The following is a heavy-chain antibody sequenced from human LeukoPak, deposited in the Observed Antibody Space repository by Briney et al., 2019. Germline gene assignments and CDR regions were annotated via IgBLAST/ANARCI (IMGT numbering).Heavy chain of an antibody. CDR3: ARSHRSFASGSGDY. V-gene: IGHV3-7*05. CDR2: INQDGSEK. D-gene: IGHD3-10*01. CDR1: KFTFSVYW. Sequence: GGSLRLSCAASKFTFSVYWMSWVRQAPGKALEWVANINQDGSEKYYVDSVKGRFSISRDNAKNSLFLQMNSLRDEDTAVYFCARSHRSFASGSGDYWGQGTLVTVSS. J-gene: IGHJ4*02.